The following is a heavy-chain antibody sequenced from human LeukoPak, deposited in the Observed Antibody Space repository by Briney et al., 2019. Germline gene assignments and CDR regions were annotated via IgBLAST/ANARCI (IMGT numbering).Heavy chain of an antibody. CDR2: ISWNSGSI. CDR1: GFTFDDYA. D-gene: IGHD3-22*01. J-gene: IGHJ4*02. V-gene: IGHV3-9*01. CDR3: AKDPGYDSSGQLDY. Sequence: GGSLRLSCAASGFTFDDYAMHWVRQAPGKGLEWVSGISWNSGSIGYADSVKGRFTISRDNAKNSLYLQMNSLRAEDTALYYCAKDPGYDSSGQLDYWGQGTLATVSS.